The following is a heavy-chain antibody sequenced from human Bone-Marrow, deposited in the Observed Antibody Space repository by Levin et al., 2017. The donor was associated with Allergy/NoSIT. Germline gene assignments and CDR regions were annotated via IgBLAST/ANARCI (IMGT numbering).Heavy chain of an antibody. CDR3: ARDTYYGSGSYLV. CDR2: ITSGRTTK. Sequence: GESLKISCTASGFPFSSHEMTWVRQAPGKGLEWVSYITSGRTTKYYADSVKGRFTISRDNAQNSLYLEMNSLRGEDTAVYYCARDTYYGSGSYLVWGQGTLVTVSS. J-gene: IGHJ1*01. V-gene: IGHV3-48*03. D-gene: IGHD3-10*01. CDR1: GFPFSSHE.